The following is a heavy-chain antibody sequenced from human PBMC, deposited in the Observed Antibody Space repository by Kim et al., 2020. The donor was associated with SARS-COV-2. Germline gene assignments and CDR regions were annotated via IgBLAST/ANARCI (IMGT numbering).Heavy chain of an antibody. CDR1: GFTFSSYA. D-gene: IGHD3-3*01. CDR2: ISYDGSNK. Sequence: GGSLRLSCAASGFTFSSYAMHWVRQAPGKGLEWVAVISYDGSNKYYADSVKGRFTISRDNSKNTLYLQMNSLRAEDTAVYYCARDPTYDFWSGYNDYWG. V-gene: IGHV3-30-3*01. J-gene: IGHJ4*01. CDR3: ARDPTYDFWSGYNDY.